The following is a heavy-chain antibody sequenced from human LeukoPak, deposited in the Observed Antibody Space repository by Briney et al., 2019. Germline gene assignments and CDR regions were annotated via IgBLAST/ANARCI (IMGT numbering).Heavy chain of an antibody. CDR2: IYYSGST. Sequence: SQTLSLTCTVSGGSISSGGYYWSWIRQHPGKGLEWIGYIYYSGSTYYNPSLKSRVTISVDTSKNQFSLKLSSVTAADTAVYYCARDLQRHDAFDIWGQGTMVTVSS. CDR3: ARDLQRHDAFDI. CDR1: GGSISSGGYY. J-gene: IGHJ3*02. V-gene: IGHV4-31*03.